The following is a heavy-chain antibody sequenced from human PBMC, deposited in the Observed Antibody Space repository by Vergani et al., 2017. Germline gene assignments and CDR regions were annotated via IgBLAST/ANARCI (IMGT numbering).Heavy chain of an antibody. Sequence: QVQLQESCPGLVKPSQTLSLTCTVSGGSISSGGYYWSWIRQHPGKGLEWIGYIYYSGSTYYNPSLKSRVTISVDTSKNQFSLKLSSVTAPDTAVYYCARDGRITGIDYWGQGTLVTVSS. V-gene: IGHV4-31*03. D-gene: IGHD1-20*01. CDR3: ARDGRITGIDY. CDR2: IYYSGST. CDR1: GGSISSGGYY. J-gene: IGHJ4*02.